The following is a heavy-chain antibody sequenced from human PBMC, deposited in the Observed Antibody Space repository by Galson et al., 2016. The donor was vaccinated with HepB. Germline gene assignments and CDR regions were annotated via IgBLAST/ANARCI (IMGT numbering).Heavy chain of an antibody. D-gene: IGHD3-22*01. J-gene: IGHJ6*02. CDR2: IWYDGSNK. Sequence: SLRLSCAASGFTFSHYAMHWVRQAPGKGLEWVAVIWYDGSNKYYIDSVKGRFTISRDNSKNTLYLQSDSLRADDTAVYYCARDAAYYDPTVPSAGMDVWGQGTTVTVSS. V-gene: IGHV3-33*01. CDR1: GFTFSHYA. CDR3: ARDAAYYDPTVPSAGMDV.